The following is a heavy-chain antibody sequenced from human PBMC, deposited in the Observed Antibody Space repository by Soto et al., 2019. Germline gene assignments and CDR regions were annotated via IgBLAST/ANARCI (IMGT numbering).Heavy chain of an antibody. CDR1: GGSTSSYY. D-gene: IGHD5-18*01. J-gene: IGHJ4*02. V-gene: IGHV4-59*01. Sequence: PSEELSLTCSGSGGSTSSYYWRWIRQSPDKGLEWLGYVFYGGTDYNPSLGGRVSMSVETSKSQLSLKLTSVTVADTAVYYCAGYRGALYFESWGEGILVNVS. CDR3: AGYRGALYFES. CDR2: VFYGGT.